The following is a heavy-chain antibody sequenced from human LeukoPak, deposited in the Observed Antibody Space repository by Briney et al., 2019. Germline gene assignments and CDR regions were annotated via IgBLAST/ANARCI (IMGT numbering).Heavy chain of an antibody. J-gene: IGHJ3*02. D-gene: IGHD2-15*01. CDR1: GVSISDGRYY. V-gene: IGHV4-31*03. CDR3: ATPYCSGISCLDVFNM. Sequence: SETLSLTCSVSGVSISDGRYYWTWLRQHPGKGLEWIGYKYYSGSAKYNPSLESRLTISVDPSKNQFSLQLRSVTAADTAMYYCATPYCSGISCLDVFNMWGQGTMVTVSS. CDR2: KYYSGSA.